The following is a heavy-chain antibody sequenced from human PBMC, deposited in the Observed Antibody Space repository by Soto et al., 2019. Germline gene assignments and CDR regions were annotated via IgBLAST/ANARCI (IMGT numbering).Heavy chain of an antibody. D-gene: IGHD2-15*01. Sequence: EVQLLESGGGLVQPGGSLRLSCAASGFTFTNYAMNWVRHSPGKGLEWVASVIGTGIDTYHAASVKGRITISRDNSRNTMYLEMNRLRAEDTAMYHWAKATLGQSIGAHCYAFDFWGQGILVTVS. CDR1: GFTFTNYA. CDR3: AKATLGQSIGAHCYAFDF. CDR2: VIGTGIDT. V-gene: IGHV3-23*01. J-gene: IGHJ4*02.